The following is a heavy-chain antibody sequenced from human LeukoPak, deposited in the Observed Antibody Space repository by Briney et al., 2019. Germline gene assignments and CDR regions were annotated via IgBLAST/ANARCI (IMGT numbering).Heavy chain of an antibody. CDR1: GFTFSNYW. V-gene: IGHV3-7*01. J-gene: IGHJ6*03. D-gene: IGHD5-24*01. CDR2: IKQDGSEK. Sequence: PGGSLRLSCAASGFTFSNYWMSWVRQAPGKGLEWVANIKQDGSEKYYVDSVKGRFTISRDNAKNSLYLQMNSLRADDTAVYYCARTTIPYAYYYYYMDVWGKGTTVTVSS. CDR3: ARTTIPYAYYYYYMDV.